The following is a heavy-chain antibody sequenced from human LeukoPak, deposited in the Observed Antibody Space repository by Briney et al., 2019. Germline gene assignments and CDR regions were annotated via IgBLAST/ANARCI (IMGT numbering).Heavy chain of an antibody. D-gene: IGHD2-2*01. V-gene: IGHV1-2*02. CDR2: INPNSGGK. CDR1: GYTFTGYY. Sequence: GASVTVSCKASGYTFTGYYMHWVRQAPAQGLEGMGWINPNSGGKNYAEKLQGRVTMTRDTSICTAYMERSRLRSDDTAVYYWAREFGGCSSTSCRSVGWFVPWGQGNLVTVSS. J-gene: IGHJ5*02. CDR3: AREFGGCSSTSCRSVGWFVP.